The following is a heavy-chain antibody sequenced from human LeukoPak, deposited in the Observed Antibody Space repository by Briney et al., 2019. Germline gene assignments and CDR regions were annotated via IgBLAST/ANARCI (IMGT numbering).Heavy chain of an antibody. CDR1: GFTFSSYS. D-gene: IGHD3-10*01. CDR2: ISSSSSYI. Sequence: PGGSLRLSCAASGFTFSSYSMNWVRQAPGKGLEWVSSISSSSSYIYYADSVKGRFTISRDNAKNSLYLQMNSLRAEDTAVYYCARVGRSYYGSGSYDYWGQGTLVTVSS. CDR3: ARVGRSYYGSGSYDY. J-gene: IGHJ4*02. V-gene: IGHV3-21*01.